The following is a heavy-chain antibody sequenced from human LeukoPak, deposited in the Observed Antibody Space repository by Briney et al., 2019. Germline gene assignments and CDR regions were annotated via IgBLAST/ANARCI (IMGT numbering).Heavy chain of an antibody. D-gene: IGHD4-17*01. CDR2: IYSGGKTI. V-gene: IGHV3-48*01. CDR3: AGVSPNTVTTLQYFDY. CDR1: GFTLCVNN. Sequence: GESLRLSCAASGFTLCVNNMNWVPQAPDKGLEWISYIYSGGKTIYYADSVKGRFTISRDSAKNSLYLQMNSLRAEDTAVYYCAGVSPNTVTTLQYFDYWGQGTLVTVSS. J-gene: IGHJ4*02.